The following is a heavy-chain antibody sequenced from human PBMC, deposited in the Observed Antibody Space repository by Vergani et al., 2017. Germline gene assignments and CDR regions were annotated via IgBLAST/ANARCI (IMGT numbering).Heavy chain of an antibody. CDR2: ISYDGTQK. V-gene: IGHV3-30*03. J-gene: IGHJ1*01. CDR3: ATKSCGTPGCQRGYSRE. CDR1: GFTSGYSG. D-gene: IGHD1-1*01. Sequence: QVHLVESGGGVVQPGRSLRLSCVVSGFTSGYSGMHWVRQAPGKGLEWVAVISYDGTQKYYADSVKGRFTISRDNSKSTLYLQMNSLRTEDTAVYYCATKSCGTPGCQRGYSREWGQGTLVTVSS.